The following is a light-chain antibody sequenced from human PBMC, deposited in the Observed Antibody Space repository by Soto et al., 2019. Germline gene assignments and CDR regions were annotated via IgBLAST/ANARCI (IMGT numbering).Light chain of an antibody. Sequence: DLQMTQSPSTLSASVGDRVTITCRANQSINKWSAWYQQKPGTAPKLLIYKASSLEGGVPSRFSGSGSGTEFTLTISSLQPDDFASYYCQQYNSYPWTFGQGTKVTVK. J-gene: IGKJ1*01. CDR1: QSINKW. V-gene: IGKV1-5*03. CDR3: QQYNSYPWT. CDR2: KAS.